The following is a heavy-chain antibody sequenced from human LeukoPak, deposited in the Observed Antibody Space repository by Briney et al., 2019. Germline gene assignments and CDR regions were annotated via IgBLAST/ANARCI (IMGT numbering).Heavy chain of an antibody. CDR3: ARVVLVPDYYFDY. CDR2: IYYSGST. V-gene: IGHV4-59*08. Sequence: PSETLSLTCTVSGGSISSYYWSWIRQPPGKGLEWIGYIYYSGSTNYNPSLKSRVTISVDTSKNQFSLKPSSVTAADTAVYYCARVVLVPDYYFDYWGQGTLVTVSS. J-gene: IGHJ4*02. D-gene: IGHD1-14*01. CDR1: GGSISSYY.